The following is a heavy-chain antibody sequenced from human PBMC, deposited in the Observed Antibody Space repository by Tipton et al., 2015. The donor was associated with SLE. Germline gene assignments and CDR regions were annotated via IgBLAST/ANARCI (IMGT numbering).Heavy chain of an antibody. Sequence: TLSLTCAVYGGSFSGYYWSWIRQPQGKGLEWIGEINHSGSTNYNPSLKSRVTISVDTSKNQFSLKLSSVTAADTAVYYCARRMSRYCSGGSCYGDAFDIWGQGTMVTVPS. CDR1: GGSFSGYY. J-gene: IGHJ3*02. CDR2: INHSGST. D-gene: IGHD2-15*01. CDR3: ARRMSRYCSGGSCYGDAFDI. V-gene: IGHV4-34*01.